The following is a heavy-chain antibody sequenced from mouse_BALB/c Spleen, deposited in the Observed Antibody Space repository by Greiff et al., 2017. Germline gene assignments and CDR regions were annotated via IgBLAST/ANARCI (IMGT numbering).Heavy chain of an antibody. CDR3: ASTFYYGRAMDY. J-gene: IGHJ4*01. CDR2: ISYSGST. Sequence: VQLKQSGPGLVKPSQSLSLTCTVTGYSITSDYAWNWIRQFPGNKLEWMGYISYSGSTSYNPSLKSRISITRDTSKNQFFLQLNSVTTEDTATYYCASTFYYGRAMDYWGQGTSVTVSS. CDR1: GYSITSDYA. V-gene: IGHV3-2*02. D-gene: IGHD1-1*01.